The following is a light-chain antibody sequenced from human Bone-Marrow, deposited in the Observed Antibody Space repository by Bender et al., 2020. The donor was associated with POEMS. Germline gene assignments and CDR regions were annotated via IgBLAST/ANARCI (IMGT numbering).Light chain of an antibody. CDR1: ALPKQY. CDR3: QTADSSGTFV. Sequence: SYELTQAPSVSVSPGQTARITCSGDALPKQYAYWYQQRPGQAPVLVIQKDSERPSEIPDRFSGSSSGTTVTLTINDVQAEDEADYYCQTADSSGTFVFGTGTKVTVL. V-gene: IGLV3-25*03. J-gene: IGLJ1*01. CDR2: KDS.